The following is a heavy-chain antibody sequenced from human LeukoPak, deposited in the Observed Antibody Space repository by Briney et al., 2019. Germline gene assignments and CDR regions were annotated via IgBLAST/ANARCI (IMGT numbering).Heavy chain of an antibody. Sequence: SETLSLTCTVSGASISSYWWGWVRQPPEKGLEWIGYMYYTGSTNYNPSLKSRVTMSVDTSKSQFYLKLSSVTAADTAVYYCARHLPYDSSAYYLAPFDYWGQGTLVTVPS. V-gene: IGHV4-59*08. CDR3: ARHLPYDSSAYYLAPFDY. CDR2: MYYTGST. J-gene: IGHJ4*02. CDR1: GASISSYW. D-gene: IGHD3-22*01.